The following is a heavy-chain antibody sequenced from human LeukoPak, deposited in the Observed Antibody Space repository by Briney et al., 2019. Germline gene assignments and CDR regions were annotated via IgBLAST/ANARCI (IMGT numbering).Heavy chain of an antibody. Sequence: PGGSLRLSCAASGFTFTNYWIHWVRQAPGEGRVCVSRINSDGSVTRYADSVKGRFTISRDNAKNTVFLQMNSLKTEDTAVHYCARDRGALDSWGQGTLVTVSS. D-gene: IGHD1-26*01. CDR2: INSDGSVT. J-gene: IGHJ4*02. V-gene: IGHV3-74*01. CDR1: GFTFTNYW. CDR3: ARDRGALDS.